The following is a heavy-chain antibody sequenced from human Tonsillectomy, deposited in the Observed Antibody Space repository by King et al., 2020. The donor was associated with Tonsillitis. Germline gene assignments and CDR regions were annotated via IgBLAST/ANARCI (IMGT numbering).Heavy chain of an antibody. D-gene: IGHD3-22*01. CDR3: ARDLAYDDSGCFGY. V-gene: IGHV1-2*02. J-gene: IGHJ4*02. CDR1: GYTFTGYY. Sequence: QLVQSGADVKKPGASVRVSCKASGYTFTGYYIHWVRQAPGQGLEWMGWINPNSGGTKYAQKFQGRITMTSDTSINSSYMELTRLTSADTAVYYCARDLAYDDSGCFGYWGPGTLVTVSS. CDR2: INPNSGGT.